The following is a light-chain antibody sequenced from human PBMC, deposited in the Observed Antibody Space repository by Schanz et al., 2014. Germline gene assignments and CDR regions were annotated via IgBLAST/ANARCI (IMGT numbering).Light chain of an antibody. CDR3: QQSYSTYIT. V-gene: IGKV3-11*01. Sequence: EIVLTQSPATLSLSPGERATLSCRASQTISDHLAWYQQKPGQTPRLLIYDASNRATGIPARFSGSGSGTDFTLTISSLQREDFATYYCQQSYSTYITFGQGTRLEIK. J-gene: IGKJ5*01. CDR2: DAS. CDR1: QTISDH.